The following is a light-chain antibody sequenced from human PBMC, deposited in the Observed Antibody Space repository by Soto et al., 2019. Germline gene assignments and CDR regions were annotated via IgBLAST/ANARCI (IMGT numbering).Light chain of an antibody. CDR2: AAS. CDR3: HQYGNSPPT. J-gene: IGKJ4*01. V-gene: IGKV3-20*01. Sequence: EIVLTQSPGTLSLSPGERATLSCRASQSVGFTFITWYQQIPGQAPRLLIYAASSRASGIPGRFSGSGSGTDFTLTISRLEPEDFAVYYCHQYGNSPPTFGGGTKVEIK. CDR1: QSVGFTF.